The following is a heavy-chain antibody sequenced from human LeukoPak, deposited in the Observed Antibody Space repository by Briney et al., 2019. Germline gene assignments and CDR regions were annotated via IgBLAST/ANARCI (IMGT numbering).Heavy chain of an antibody. J-gene: IGHJ4*02. CDR3: ARESPTGYQLLWGLDY. V-gene: IGHV6-1*01. Sequence: PSQTLSLTCALSGDIVSSNSAAWHWIRQSPSRGLEWLGRTYYRSKWYNDYAVSVKSRITINPDTSKNQFSLQLNSVTPEDTAVYYCARESPTGYQLLWGLDYWGQGTLVTVSS. CDR1: GDIVSSNSAA. CDR2: TYYRSKWYN. D-gene: IGHD2-2*01.